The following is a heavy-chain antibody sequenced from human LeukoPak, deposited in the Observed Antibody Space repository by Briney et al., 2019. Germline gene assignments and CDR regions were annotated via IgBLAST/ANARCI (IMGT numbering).Heavy chain of an antibody. V-gene: IGHV3-30*03. CDR3: AREQLLLYYFDY. Sequence: GGSLRLSCAASGFTFSNYGMHWVRQAPGKGLEWVAVVADDGRDKHHADSVKGRFTISRDNSKNTLYLQMNSLRAEDTAVYYCAREQLLLYYFDYWGQGTLVTVSS. CDR2: VADDGRDK. D-gene: IGHD3-22*01. J-gene: IGHJ4*02. CDR1: GFTFSNYG.